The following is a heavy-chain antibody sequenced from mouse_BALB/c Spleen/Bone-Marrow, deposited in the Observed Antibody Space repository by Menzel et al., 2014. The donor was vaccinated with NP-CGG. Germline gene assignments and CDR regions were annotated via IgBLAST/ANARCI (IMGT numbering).Heavy chain of an antibody. D-gene: IGHD1-1*01. CDR2: INPVIDSS. CDR3: ARELVRGMDY. J-gene: IGHJ4*01. Sequence: VQLQQSAPELAKPGASVRISFMASAYAFTNYLIGWIKTRPGQGLGGIGAINPVIDSSTYNEKFRGKETLTADNSSSTAYMQLSSLTSDDSAVYFCARELVRGMDYWGQGTSGTVSS. CDR1: AYAFTNYL. V-gene: IGHV1-54*03.